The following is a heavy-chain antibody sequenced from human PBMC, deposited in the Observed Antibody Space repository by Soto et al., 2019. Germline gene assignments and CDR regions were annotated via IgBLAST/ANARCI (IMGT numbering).Heavy chain of an antibody. D-gene: IGHD6-19*01. V-gene: IGHV1-3*01. CDR3: ARDLVGLGGIAVSGTDY. Sequence: ASVKGCCKVYGYRNSTYPVHWVRKKQGQRLEWMGWTNAGNGNTKYSQRFQGRVTITTDTSASTAYMELSGLRSEDTAVYYCARDLVGLGGIAVSGTDYWGQGTLVTVSS. J-gene: IGHJ4*02. CDR1: GYRNSTYP. CDR2: TNAGNGNT.